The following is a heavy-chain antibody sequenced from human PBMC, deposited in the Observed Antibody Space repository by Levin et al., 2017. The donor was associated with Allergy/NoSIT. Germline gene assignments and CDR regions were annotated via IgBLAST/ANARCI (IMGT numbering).Heavy chain of an antibody. CDR2: IYPGDSDT. D-gene: IGHD3-9*01. CDR1: GYSFTSYW. J-gene: IGHJ3*02. CDR3: ATTISYYDILTGYDRTGAFDI. V-gene: IGHV5-51*01. Sequence: GESLKISCKGSGYSFTSYWIGWVRQMPGKGLEWMGIIYPGDSDTRYSPSFQGQVTISADKSISTAYLQWSSLKASDTAMYYCATTISYYDILTGYDRTGAFDIWGQGTMVTVSS.